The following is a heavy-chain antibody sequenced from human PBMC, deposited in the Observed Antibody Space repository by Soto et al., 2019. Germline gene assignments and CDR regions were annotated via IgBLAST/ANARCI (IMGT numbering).Heavy chain of an antibody. CDR3: ARDIMPVTIFGVVINAFDI. CDR1: GFTFSSYS. J-gene: IGHJ3*02. V-gene: IGHV3-21*01. CDR2: ISSSSSYI. Sequence: EVQLVESGGGLVKPGGSLRLSCAASGFTFSSYSMNWVRQAPGKGLEWVSSISSSSSYIYYADSVKGRFTISRDNAKNLLYLQMNSLRAEDTAVYYCARDIMPVTIFGVVINAFDIWGQGTMVTVSS. D-gene: IGHD3-3*01.